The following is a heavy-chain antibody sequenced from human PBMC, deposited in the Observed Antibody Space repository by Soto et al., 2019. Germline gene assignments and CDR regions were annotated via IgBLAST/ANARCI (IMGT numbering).Heavy chain of an antibody. CDR3: ARDIGSFAYGEGY. D-gene: IGHD3-10*01. CDR1: GGSINSYC. CDR2: VYSSGTT. V-gene: IGHV4-4*07. J-gene: IGHJ4*02. Sequence: SETLSLTCSVSGGSINSYCWSWIRQPAGKGLEWIGRVYSSGTTDYNPSLNSRATMSVETSKNQFSLKLSSVTAADTAVYYCARDIGSFAYGEGYWGQG.